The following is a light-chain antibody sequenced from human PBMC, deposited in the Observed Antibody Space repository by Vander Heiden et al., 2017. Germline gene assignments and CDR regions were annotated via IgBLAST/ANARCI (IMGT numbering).Light chain of an antibody. J-gene: IGKJ2*01. Sequence: EITLTQYPATLSLSPGDRATLSCGASQTISNNYLAWYQQKPGLAPRLLIYEAYSRAAGIPDRFSGSGSGTDFTLTINRLEPEDFGIYYCQHYDNSPPYTFGQGAKLEIK. V-gene: IGKV3D-20*01. CDR1: QTISNNY. CDR2: EAY. CDR3: QHYDNSPPYT.